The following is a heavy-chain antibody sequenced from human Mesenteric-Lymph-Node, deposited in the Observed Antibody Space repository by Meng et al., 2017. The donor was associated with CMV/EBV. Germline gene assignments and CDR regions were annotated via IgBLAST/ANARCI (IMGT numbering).Heavy chain of an antibody. V-gene: IGHV3-30*02. Sequence: GESLKISCAASGFTFSSYSMNWVRQAPGKGLEWVAYIRHDGSNKNDADSVKGRFTISRDNSKNTLYLQMNSLRADDTAVYYCAKGYGYGMDVWGQGTTVTVSS. J-gene: IGHJ6*02. D-gene: IGHD4-17*01. CDR1: GFTFSSYS. CDR2: IRHDGSNK. CDR3: AKGYGYGMDV.